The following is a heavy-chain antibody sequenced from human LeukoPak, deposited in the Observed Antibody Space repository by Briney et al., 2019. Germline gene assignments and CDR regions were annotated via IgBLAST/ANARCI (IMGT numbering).Heavy chain of an antibody. CDR3: AKGGSRSSLRELDS. Sequence: GSLRLSCAASGFTFSSYGMHWVRQAPGKGLEGVAFIRYDGSNKYYADSVKGRFTISRDNSENTVYLQMNNLRVEDTALYFCAKGGSRSSLRELDSWGQGTLVTVSP. V-gene: IGHV3-30*02. CDR2: IRYDGSNK. CDR1: GFTFSSYG. J-gene: IGHJ4*02. D-gene: IGHD3-10*01.